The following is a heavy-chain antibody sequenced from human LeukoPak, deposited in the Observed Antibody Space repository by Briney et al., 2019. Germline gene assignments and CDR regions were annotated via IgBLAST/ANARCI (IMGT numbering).Heavy chain of an antibody. CDR3: ARHSPLGSVATPFDP. D-gene: IGHD5-12*01. CDR1: GGSISSYY. J-gene: IGHJ5*02. CDR2: IYYSGST. V-gene: IGHV4-59*08. Sequence: SETLSLTCTVSGGSISSYYWSWIRQPPGKGLELIGYIYYSGSTNYNPSLKSRVTTSVDTSKNQFSLKLSSVTAADTAVYYCARHSPLGSVATPFDPWGQGTLVTVS.